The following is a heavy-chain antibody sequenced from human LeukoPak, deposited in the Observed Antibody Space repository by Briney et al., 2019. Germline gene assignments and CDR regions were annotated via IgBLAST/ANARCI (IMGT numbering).Heavy chain of an antibody. CDR2: VSHSGST. Sequence: SETLSLTCTVSGGSITNHYWTWIRQTPGKGLEWIGYVSHSGSTNYHPSLASRVTISLDTSKNHFSLNLKSVTAADTAVYYCARDYYDSSVYQYYYDFWGQGTLVIVSS. CDR3: ARDYYDSSVYQYYYDF. CDR1: GGSITNHY. J-gene: IGHJ4*02. D-gene: IGHD3-22*01. V-gene: IGHV4-59*11.